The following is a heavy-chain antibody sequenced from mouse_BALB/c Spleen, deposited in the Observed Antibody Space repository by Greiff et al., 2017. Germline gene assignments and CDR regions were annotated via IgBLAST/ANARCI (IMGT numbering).Heavy chain of an antibody. Sequence: QVQLKESGPGLVAPSQSLSITCTVSGFSLTGYGVNWVRQPPGKGLEWLGMIWGDGSTDYNSALKARLSISKDNSKSQVFLKMNSLQTDDTARYYCARVRDAMDYWGQGTSVTVSS. J-gene: IGHJ4*01. CDR3: ARVRDAMDY. CDR2: IWGDGST. CDR1: GFSLTGYG. V-gene: IGHV2-6-7*01.